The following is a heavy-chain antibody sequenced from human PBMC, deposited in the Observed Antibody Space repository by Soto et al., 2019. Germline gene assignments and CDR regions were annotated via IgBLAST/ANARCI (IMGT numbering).Heavy chain of an antibody. CDR1: GGSISTGGNY. J-gene: IGHJ6*02. Sequence: SETLSLTCTVSGGSISTGGNYWSWIRQHPGKGLEWIGYIYYSGSTYYNPSLKSRVTISVDTSKNQFSLKLTSVTAADTAVYYCARDSTVTTTLLDVWGQGTTVTVSS. V-gene: IGHV4-31*03. CDR2: IYYSGST. CDR3: ARDSTVTTTLLDV. D-gene: IGHD4-17*01.